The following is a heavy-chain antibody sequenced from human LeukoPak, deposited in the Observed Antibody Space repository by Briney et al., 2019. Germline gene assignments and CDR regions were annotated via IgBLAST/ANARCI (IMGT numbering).Heavy chain of an antibody. Sequence: ASVKVSCKASGYTFTGYYMHWVRQAPGQGLEWMGWISAYNGNTNYAQKLQGRVTMTTDTSTSTAYMELRSLRSDDTAVYYCARSPLRGYSYGYWGQGTLVTVSS. CDR3: ARSPLRGYSYGY. D-gene: IGHD5-18*01. J-gene: IGHJ4*02. V-gene: IGHV1-18*04. CDR2: ISAYNGNT. CDR1: GYTFTGYY.